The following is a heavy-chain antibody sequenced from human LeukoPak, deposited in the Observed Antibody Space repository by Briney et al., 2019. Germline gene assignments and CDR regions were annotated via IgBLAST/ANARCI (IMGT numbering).Heavy chain of an antibody. D-gene: IGHD1-26*01. CDR3: AREGQWDLFDY. Sequence: GGSLRLSCAASGFTFSSYEMTWVRQAPGKGLEWVSYISSSGSTIYYADSVEGRFTISRDNAKNSLYLQMNSLRAEDTAVYYCAREGQWDLFDYWGQGTQVTVSS. J-gene: IGHJ4*02. V-gene: IGHV3-48*03. CDR1: GFTFSSYE. CDR2: ISSSGSTI.